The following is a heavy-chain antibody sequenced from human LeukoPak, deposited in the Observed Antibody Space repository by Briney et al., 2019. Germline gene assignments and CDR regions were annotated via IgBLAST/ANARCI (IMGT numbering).Heavy chain of an antibody. V-gene: IGHV3-30*02. D-gene: IGHD3-22*01. Sequence: PGGSLRLSCAASGFMFDGYGMHWVRQAPGKGLEWVAIKMYDGSNKYYADSVKGRFTISRDNSKNTLYLQMNSLRAEDTAVYYCAKSYRPGDSSGYYWIYWGQGTLVTVSS. CDR1: GFMFDGYG. CDR2: KMYDGSNK. J-gene: IGHJ4*02. CDR3: AKSYRPGDSSGYYWIY.